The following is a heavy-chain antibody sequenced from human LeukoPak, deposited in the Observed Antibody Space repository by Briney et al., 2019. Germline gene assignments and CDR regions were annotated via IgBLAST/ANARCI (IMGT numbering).Heavy chain of an antibody. CDR1: GFTFSSYA. CDR3: AKALGYCSGGSCYPSIDY. V-gene: IGHV3-23*01. CDR2: ISGGST. J-gene: IGHJ4*02. D-gene: IGHD2-15*01. Sequence: GGSLRLSCAASGFTFSSYAMNWVRQAPGKGLEWVSAISGGSTYYADSVKGRFTISRDNSKNTVYLQMNSLRAEDTAVYYCAKALGYCSGGSCYPSIDYWGQGTLVTVSS.